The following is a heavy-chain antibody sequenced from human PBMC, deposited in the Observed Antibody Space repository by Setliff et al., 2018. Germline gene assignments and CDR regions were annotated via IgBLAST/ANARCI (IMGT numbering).Heavy chain of an antibody. V-gene: IGHV3-7*01. Sequence: GGSLRLSGAASGFTFGGYWMSWVRQAPGKGREWVANIKQDGSEKYYVDSVKGRFTISRDNAKNSLYLQMNSLRAEDTAVYYCARDRGSGSYFLRYFDYWGQGTLVTVSS. CDR2: IKQDGSEK. J-gene: IGHJ4*02. CDR1: GFTFGGYW. D-gene: IGHD1-26*01. CDR3: ARDRGSGSYFLRYFDY.